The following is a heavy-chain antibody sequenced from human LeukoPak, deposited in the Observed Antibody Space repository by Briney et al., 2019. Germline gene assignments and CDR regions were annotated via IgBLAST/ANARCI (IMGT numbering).Heavy chain of an antibody. J-gene: IGHJ6*03. V-gene: IGHV1-46*01. CDR2: INPSGGST. CDR1: GYTFTSYY. D-gene: IGHD3-3*01. Sequence: GASVKVSCKASGYTFTSYYMHWVRQAPGQGLEWMGIINPSGGSTSYAQKFQGRVTMTRDTSTSTVYMELSSLRSEDTAVYYCARDVTIFGVVNLYYYYYMDVWGKGTTVTVSS. CDR3: ARDVTIFGVVNLYYYYYMDV.